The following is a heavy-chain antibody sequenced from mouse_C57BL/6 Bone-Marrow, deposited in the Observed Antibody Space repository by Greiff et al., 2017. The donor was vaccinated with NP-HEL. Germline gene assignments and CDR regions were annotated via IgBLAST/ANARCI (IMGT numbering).Heavy chain of an antibody. CDR2: IYPGDGDT. CDR1: GYAFSSSW. CDR3: ARYYYDYDDY. V-gene: IGHV1-82*01. D-gene: IGHD2-4*01. J-gene: IGHJ2*01. Sequence: QVQLQQSGPELVKPGASVKISCKASGYAFSSSWMNWVKQRPGKGLEWIGRIYPGDGDTNYNGKFKGKATLTADKSSSTAYIQLSSLTSEDSAVYFCARYYYDYDDYWGQGTTLTVSS.